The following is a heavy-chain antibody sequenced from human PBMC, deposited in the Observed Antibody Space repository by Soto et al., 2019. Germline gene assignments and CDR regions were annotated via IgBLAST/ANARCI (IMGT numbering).Heavy chain of an antibody. CDR1: DDFISSYY. CDR2: VSTNGAT. D-gene: IGHD3-9*01. J-gene: IGHJ6*02. V-gene: IGHV4-4*07. CDR3: ARADYEILTGSYAMDV. Sequence: KPSETLSVTCTVSDDFISSYYWNWIRQPAGKGLEWIGRVSTNGATNYNPSLKSRVTMSVDTSKNQFSLKLTSVTAADTAVYFCARADYEILTGSYAMDVWGQGTTVTV.